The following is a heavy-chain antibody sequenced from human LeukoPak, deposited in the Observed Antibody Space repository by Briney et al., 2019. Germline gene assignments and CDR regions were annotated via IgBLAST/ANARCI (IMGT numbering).Heavy chain of an antibody. CDR3: ARDRYCSGGSCYTGFDY. D-gene: IGHD2-15*01. Sequence: PGGSLRLSCAASGFTFSSYWMSWVRQAPGKGLEWVANIKQDGSEKYYADSVMGRCTISRDNAKNSLYLQMNSLIAEDTAVYYCARDRYCSGGSCYTGFDYWGQGTLVTVSS. CDR2: IKQDGSEK. J-gene: IGHJ4*02. CDR1: GFTFSSYW. V-gene: IGHV3-7*01.